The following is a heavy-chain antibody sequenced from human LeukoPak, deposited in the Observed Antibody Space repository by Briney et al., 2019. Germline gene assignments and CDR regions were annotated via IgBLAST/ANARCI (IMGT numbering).Heavy chain of an antibody. D-gene: IGHD3-10*01. V-gene: IGHV4-30-4*01. CDR2: IYYSGST. Sequence: PSETLSLTCTVSGGSISSGDYYWSWIRQPPGKGLEWIGYIYYSGSTYYNPSLKSRVTISVDTSKNQFSLKLSSVTAADTAVYYCARDAMVRGVMGLGGVYYYGMDVWGQGTTATVSS. J-gene: IGHJ6*02. CDR3: ARDAMVRGVMGLGGVYYYGMDV. CDR1: GGSISSGDYY.